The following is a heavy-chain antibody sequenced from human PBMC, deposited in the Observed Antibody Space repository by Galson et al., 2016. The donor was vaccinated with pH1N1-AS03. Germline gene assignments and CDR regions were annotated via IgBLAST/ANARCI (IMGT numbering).Heavy chain of an antibody. CDR1: GYRFTSYW. CDR2: IYPGDSDT. J-gene: IGHJ3*01. CDR3: ARPLSSMITMGGLIVTEAFDA. V-gene: IGHV5-51*01. Sequence: QSGAEVKEPGESLKISCKGSGYRFTSYWIAWVRQVPGKGLEWMGIIYPGDSDTRYSPSFQGHVIMSADKSINTVYLNWGSLKASDTAMYYCARPLSSMITMGGLIVTEAFDAWGQETMLTVSS. D-gene: IGHD3-16*02.